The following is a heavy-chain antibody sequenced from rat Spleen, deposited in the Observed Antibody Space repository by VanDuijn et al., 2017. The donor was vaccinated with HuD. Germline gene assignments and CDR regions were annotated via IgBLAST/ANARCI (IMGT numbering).Heavy chain of an antibody. D-gene: IGHD4-3*01. Sequence: QVQLKESGPGLVQPSQTLSLTCTVSGLSLPSYTVSWVRQPPGKGLEWIGEIWSGGSTDYNSALKSRLSISRDTSKSQVLLKRNSLQTEDTAIYFCTRAIRGAYFDYWGQGVMVTVSS. CDR2: IWSGGST. J-gene: IGHJ2*01. V-gene: IGHV2-15*01. CDR1: GLSLPSYT. CDR3: TRAIRGAYFDY.